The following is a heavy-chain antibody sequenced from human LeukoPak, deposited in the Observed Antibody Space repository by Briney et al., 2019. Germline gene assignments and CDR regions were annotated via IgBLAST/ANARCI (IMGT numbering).Heavy chain of an antibody. CDR1: GFTFSSFD. V-gene: IGHV3-13*01. D-gene: IGHD1-1*01. Sequence: GGSLRLSCAASGFTFSSFDMHWVRQPTGQGLEWVSTIGTASDTYYPGSVEGRFTLSRDNAKNSLYLQMNSLIAGDTAVYYCARGPPRGKYYYVDVWGKGTTVTVSS. J-gene: IGHJ6*03. CDR2: IGTASDT. CDR3: ARGPPRGKYYYVDV.